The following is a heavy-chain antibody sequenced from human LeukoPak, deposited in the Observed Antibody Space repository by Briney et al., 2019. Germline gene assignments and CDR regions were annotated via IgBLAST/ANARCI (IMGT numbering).Heavy chain of an antibody. CDR3: AKDGYGYYFDY. CDR1: GFTFSSYG. V-gene: IGHV3-30*02. D-gene: IGHD1-1*01. J-gene: IGHJ4*02. CDR2: IRYDVSNK. Sequence: SGGSLRLSCAASGFTFSSYGMHWVRQAPGKGLEWVAFIRYDVSNKYYADAVKDRFTISRDNSKNTLYLQMNSLRAEDTAVYYCAKDGYGYYFDYWGQGTLVTVSS.